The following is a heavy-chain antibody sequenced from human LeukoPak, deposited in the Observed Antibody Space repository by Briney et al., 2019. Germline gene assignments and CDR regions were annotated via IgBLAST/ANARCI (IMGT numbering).Heavy chain of an antibody. CDR1: GLTVSSNY. V-gene: IGHV3-66*01. CDR3: ARDWGNWNYDY. CDR2: ISSGGST. Sequence: WGSLRLSCAASGLTVSSNYMSWVRQAPGKGLEWVSLISSGGSTYYADSVRGRFTISRDNSKNTLYLQMNSLRAEDTAVYYCARDWGNWNYDYWGQGTLVTVSS. J-gene: IGHJ4*01. D-gene: IGHD1-7*01.